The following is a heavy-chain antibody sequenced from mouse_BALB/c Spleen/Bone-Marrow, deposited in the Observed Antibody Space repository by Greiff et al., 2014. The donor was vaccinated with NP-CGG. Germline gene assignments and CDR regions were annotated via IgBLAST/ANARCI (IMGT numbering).Heavy chain of an antibody. CDR3: ARYATATYWFTY. J-gene: IGHJ3*01. Sequence: QVHVKQFGAELVKPGASVKLSCKASGYTFTSYWMHWVKQRPGQGLEWIGEINPSNGRTNYNEKFKSKATLTVDKSSSTAYMQLSSLTSEDSAVYYCARYATATYWFTYWGQGTLVTVSA. CDR2: INPSNGRT. CDR1: GYTFTSYW. D-gene: IGHD1-2*01. V-gene: IGHV1S81*02.